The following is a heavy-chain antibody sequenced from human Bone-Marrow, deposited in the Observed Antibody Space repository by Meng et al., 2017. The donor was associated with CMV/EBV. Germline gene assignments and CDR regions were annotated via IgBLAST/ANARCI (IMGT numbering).Heavy chain of an antibody. CDR1: GFTFSSYS. D-gene: IGHD2-2*01. CDR3: ARLYCSSTSCQDY. J-gene: IGHJ4*02. V-gene: IGHV3-21*01. CDR2: ISSTSSYI. Sequence: GESLKISCAASGFTFSSYSMNWVRQAPGKGLEWVSSISSTSSYIYYADSVKGRFTISRDNAKNSLYLQMNSLRADDTAVYYCARLYCSSTSCQDYWGQGTLVTVYS.